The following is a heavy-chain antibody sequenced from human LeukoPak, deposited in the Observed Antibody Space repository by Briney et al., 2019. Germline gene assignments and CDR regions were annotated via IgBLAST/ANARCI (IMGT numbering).Heavy chain of an antibody. CDR1: GFTVSTNY. CDR2: ISGGGTT. D-gene: IGHD2/OR15-2a*01. CDR3: ARGVIVSGSLHGGAFDI. J-gene: IGHJ3*02. Sequence: GGSLRLSCAVSGFTVSTNYMTWVRQAPGKGLEWVSIISGGGTTFYADSIKNRVTISRDNSKNTLYLQMNSLRAEDTAMYFCARGVIVSGSLHGGAFDIWGQGTMITVSS. V-gene: IGHV3-53*01.